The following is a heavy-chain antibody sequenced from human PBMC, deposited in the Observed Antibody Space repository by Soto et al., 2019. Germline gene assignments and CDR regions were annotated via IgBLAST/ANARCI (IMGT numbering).Heavy chain of an antibody. D-gene: IGHD6-6*01. Sequence: SETLSLTCTVSGGSISSYYWSWIRQPPGKGLEWIGYIYYSGSTNYNPSLKSRVTISVDTSKNQFSLKPSSVTAADTAVYYCARGTTSIAHDAFDIWGQGTMVTVSS. CDR2: IYYSGST. CDR3: ARGTTSIAHDAFDI. J-gene: IGHJ3*02. V-gene: IGHV4-59*01. CDR1: GGSISSYY.